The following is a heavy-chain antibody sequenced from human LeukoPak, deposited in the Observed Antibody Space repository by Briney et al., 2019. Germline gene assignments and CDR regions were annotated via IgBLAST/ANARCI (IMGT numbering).Heavy chain of an antibody. J-gene: IGHJ3*02. CDR2: IYYSGST. V-gene: IGHV4-31*03. CDR3: ARHSTEWELPLQGAFDI. D-gene: IGHD1-26*01. Sequence: SETLSLTCTVSGGSISSGGYYWSWIRQHPGKGLEWIGYIYYSGSTYYNPSLKSRVTISVDTSKNQFSLKLSSVTAADTAVYYCARHSTEWELPLQGAFDIWGQGTMVTVSS. CDR1: GGSISSGGYY.